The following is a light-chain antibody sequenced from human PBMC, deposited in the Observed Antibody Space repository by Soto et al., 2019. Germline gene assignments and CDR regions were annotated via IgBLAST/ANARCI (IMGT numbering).Light chain of an antibody. CDR2: GAS. CDR3: QHYFKSTWT. J-gene: IGKJ1*01. Sequence: EIVLTQSPGTLSLSPGERATLSCGASQTVSSNYLAWYQQKPGQAPRLLIYGASSRATGIPDRFSGSGSGTDFVLTISSLEPEDVAVYYCQHYFKSTWTFGQGTKVDIK. CDR1: QTVSSNY. V-gene: IGKV3-20*01.